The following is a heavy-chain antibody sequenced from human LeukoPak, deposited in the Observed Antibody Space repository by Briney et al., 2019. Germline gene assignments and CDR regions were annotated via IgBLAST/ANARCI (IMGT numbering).Heavy chain of an antibody. J-gene: IGHJ4*02. V-gene: IGHV3-53*01. CDR3: ARSQGGSSRYYFDY. D-gene: IGHD1-26*01. Sequence: PGGSLRLSRAASGFTVSSNYMSWVRQAPGKGLEWVSVIYSGGSTYYADSVKGRFTISRDNSKNTLYLQMNSLRAEDTAVYYCARSQGGSSRYYFDYWGQGTLVTVSS. CDR1: GFTVSSNY. CDR2: IYSGGST.